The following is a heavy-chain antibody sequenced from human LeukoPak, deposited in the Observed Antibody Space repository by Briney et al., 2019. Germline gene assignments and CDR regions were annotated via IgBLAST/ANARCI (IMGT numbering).Heavy chain of an antibody. J-gene: IGHJ3*02. V-gene: IGHV4-34*01. CDR1: GGSLTGYS. CDR2: INHSGST. CDR3: ARPRRRSHDAFDI. Sequence: SETLSLTCSVSGGSLTGYSWTWIRQPPGKGLEWIGEINHSGSTNYNPSLKSRVTISVDTSKNQFSLKLSSVTAADTAVYYCARPRRRSHDAFDIWGQGTMVTVSS.